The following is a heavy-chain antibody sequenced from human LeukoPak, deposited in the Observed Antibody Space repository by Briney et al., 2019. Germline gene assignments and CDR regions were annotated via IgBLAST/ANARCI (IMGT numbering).Heavy chain of an antibody. CDR3: AKELYGSGSSYFDY. CDR2: ISGSGDST. CDR1: GFTFISYA. D-gene: IGHD3-10*01. J-gene: IGHJ4*02. V-gene: IGHV3-23*01. Sequence: PGGSLRLSCAAFGFTFISYAMSWVRQAPGKGLEWVSGISGSGDSTYYADSVKGRFTISRDNSKNTLYLQMSSLRADDTAVYYCAKELYGSGSSYFDYWGQGTLVTVSS.